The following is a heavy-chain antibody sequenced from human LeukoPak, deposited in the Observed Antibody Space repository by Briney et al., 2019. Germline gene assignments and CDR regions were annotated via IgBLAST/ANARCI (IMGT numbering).Heavy chain of an antibody. CDR3: AKDDQNYYGSGSYYFDS. CDR1: GFTFSSYA. J-gene: IGHJ4*02. CDR2: ISGSGGST. V-gene: IGHV3-23*01. D-gene: IGHD3-10*01. Sequence: GGSLRLSCAASGFTFSSYAMSWVRQAPGKGLEWVSAISGSGGSTYYAGSVRGRFSISRDNSKNTLYLQMSSLRAEDTAVYYCAKDDQNYYGSGSYYFDSWGQGTLVTVSS.